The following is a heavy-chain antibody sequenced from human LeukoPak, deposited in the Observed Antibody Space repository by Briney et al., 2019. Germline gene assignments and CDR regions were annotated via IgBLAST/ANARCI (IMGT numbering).Heavy chain of an antibody. CDR2: IYYSGST. CDR3: ARGDDSSSWPFDY. D-gene: IGHD6-13*01. Sequence: SETLSLTCTVSGGSISSYYWSWIRQPPGKGLEWIGYIYYSGSTNYNPSLKSRVTISVDTSKNQFSLKLCSVTAADTAVYYCARGDDSSSWPFDYWGQGTLVTVSS. CDR1: GGSISSYY. J-gene: IGHJ4*02. V-gene: IGHV4-59*01.